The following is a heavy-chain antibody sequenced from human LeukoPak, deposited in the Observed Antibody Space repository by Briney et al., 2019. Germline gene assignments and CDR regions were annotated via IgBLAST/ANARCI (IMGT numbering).Heavy chain of an antibody. V-gene: IGHV4-34*01. J-gene: IGHJ5*02. D-gene: IGHD4/OR15-4a*01. CDR1: GGSFSGYY. CDR3: ARVGANYAGS. CDR2: INHSGST. Sequence: PSETLSLTCAVYGGSFSGYYWSWIRQPPGKGLDWIGEINHSGSTNYNPSLKSRVTISVDTSKNQSSLKLSSVTAADTAVYYCARVGANYAGSWGQGTLVTVSS.